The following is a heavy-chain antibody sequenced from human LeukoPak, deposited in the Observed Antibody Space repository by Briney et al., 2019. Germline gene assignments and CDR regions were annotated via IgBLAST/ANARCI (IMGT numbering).Heavy chain of an antibody. D-gene: IGHD6-13*01. CDR2: ITGSGGST. CDR1: GFTFSNYA. Sequence: PGGSLRLSCAASGFTFSNYAMNWVRRAPGKGLERVSAITGSGGSTYYADTVKGRFTISRDNSKNTLHLQMNSLRAEDTAVYYCAKGPYSSSFWFDPWGQGTLVTVSS. J-gene: IGHJ5*02. CDR3: AKGPYSSSFWFDP. V-gene: IGHV3-23*01.